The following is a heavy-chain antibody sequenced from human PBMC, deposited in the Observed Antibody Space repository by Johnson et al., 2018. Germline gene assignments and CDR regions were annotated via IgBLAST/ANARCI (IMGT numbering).Heavy chain of an antibody. V-gene: IGHV3-30*03. CDR2: VSYDGRNK. CDR1: GFTFSSYG. D-gene: IGHD1-1*01. J-gene: IGHJ6*03. CDR3: PRQLGGTHYSYYYMYG. Sequence: QVQLVQSGGGVVQPGRSLRLSCAASGFTFSSYGLHWVRPAPGKGLEWVAVVSYDGRNKYYLDSVKGRFTISTDTAKTTLFLQMNSWRAEDTSVYYGPRQLGGTHYSYYYMYGWGKGTTVTVS.